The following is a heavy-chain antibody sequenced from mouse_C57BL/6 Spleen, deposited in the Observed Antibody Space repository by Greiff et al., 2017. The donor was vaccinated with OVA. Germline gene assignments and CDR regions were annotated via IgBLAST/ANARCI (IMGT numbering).Heavy chain of an antibody. CDR2: ISYDGSN. Sequence: EVKLVESGPGLVKPSQSLSLTCSVTGYSITSGYYWNWIRQFPGNKLEWMGYISYDGSNNYNPSLKNRISITRDTSKNQFFLKLNSVTTEDTATYYCARGGGWLLTNAMDYWGQGTSVTVSS. J-gene: IGHJ4*01. CDR1: GYSITSGYY. D-gene: IGHD2-3*01. V-gene: IGHV3-6*01. CDR3: ARGGGWLLTNAMDY.